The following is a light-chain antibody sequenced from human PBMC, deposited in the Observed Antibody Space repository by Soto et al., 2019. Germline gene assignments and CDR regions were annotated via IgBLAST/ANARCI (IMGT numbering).Light chain of an antibody. CDR2: DAS. Sequence: ELVLTQSPDTLSLSPGERATLSCRASQSVRSNYLAWYQQKPGQAPRFLIYDASSRATGIPDRFSGSGSGTDFTLTISRLEPADFAVYYCQQYGRSPLTFGGGTKMAIK. CDR3: QQYGRSPLT. CDR1: QSVRSNY. J-gene: IGKJ4*01. V-gene: IGKV3-20*01.